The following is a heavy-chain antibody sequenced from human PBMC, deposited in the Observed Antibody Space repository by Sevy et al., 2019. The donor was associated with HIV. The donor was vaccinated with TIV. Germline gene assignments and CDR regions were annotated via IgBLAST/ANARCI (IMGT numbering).Heavy chain of an antibody. D-gene: IGHD3-22*01. CDR3: ARLYDSSGPRFGYYYYGMDV. V-gene: IGHV4-34*01. CDR2: INHSGST. Sequence: SETLSLTCAVYGGSFSGYYWSWIRQPPGKGLEWIGEINHSGSTNYNPSLKSRVTISVDTSKNQFSLKLSSVTAADTAVYYCARLYDSSGPRFGYYYYGMDVWSQGTTVTVSS. J-gene: IGHJ6*02. CDR1: GGSFSGYY.